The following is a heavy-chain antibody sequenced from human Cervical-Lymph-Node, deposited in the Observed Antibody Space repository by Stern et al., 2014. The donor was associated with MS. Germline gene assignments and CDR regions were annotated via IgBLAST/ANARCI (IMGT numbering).Heavy chain of an antibody. J-gene: IGHJ3*01. V-gene: IGHV7-4-1*02. CDR1: GYSFTTFG. CDR3: SKDPPYASTWPDALDV. D-gene: IGHD2-2*01. CDR2: INTNPGNP. Sequence: VQLVESGSELKNPGASVRVSCKGSGYSFTTFGIHWVRQAPGQGLEWMGWINTNPGNPTYAQGFTGRFVFSLDTSVSTAYLQIINLKAEDTAVYYCSKDPPYASTWPDALDVWGQGTMVTVSS.